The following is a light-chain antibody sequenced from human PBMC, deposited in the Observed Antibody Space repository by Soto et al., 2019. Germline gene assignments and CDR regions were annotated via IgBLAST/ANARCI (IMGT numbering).Light chain of an antibody. V-gene: IGKV3D-20*02. CDR1: QSFSTRY. CDR3: QQRSNWPIT. CDR2: GVS. J-gene: IGKJ5*01. Sequence: ELVLTQSPGTLSLSPGERAALSCRASQSFSTRYLAWYQKKPGQAPRLLISGVSNRATGIPDRFSGSGSGTDFTLTISRLEPEDFAVYYCQQRSNWPITFGQGTRLEIK.